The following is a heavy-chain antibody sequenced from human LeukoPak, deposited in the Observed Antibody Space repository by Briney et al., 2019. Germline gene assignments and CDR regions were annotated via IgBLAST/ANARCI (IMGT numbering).Heavy chain of an antibody. D-gene: IGHD6-6*01. CDR3: AREWGWYSRSSWGDYYYYMDV. V-gene: IGHV3-20*04. J-gene: IGHJ6*03. CDR2: INWNGGST. CDR1: GFTFDDYG. Sequence: GGSLRLSCAASGFTFDDYGMSWVRKAPGKGLEWVSRINWNGGSTGYADSVKGRFTISRDNAKNSLYLQMNSLRAEDTALDYCAREWGWYSRSSWGDYYYYMDVWGNGTTVTVSS.